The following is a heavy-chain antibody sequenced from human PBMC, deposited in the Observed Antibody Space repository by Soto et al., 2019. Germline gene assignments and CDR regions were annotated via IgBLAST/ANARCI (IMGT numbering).Heavy chain of an antibody. CDR2: IYSGDST. CDR3: AVTYDRPPLSAFNF. D-gene: IGHD3-22*01. V-gene: IGHV3-53*01. CDR1: GFTVSHYY. Sequence: GGSLRLSCATSGFTVSHYYMTWVRQAPGKGLESVSVIYSGDSTYYADSVKGRFTISRDESKKMLYLQMNNLRAEDTAVYYCAVTYDRPPLSAFNFWGQGTMVTVSS. J-gene: IGHJ3*01.